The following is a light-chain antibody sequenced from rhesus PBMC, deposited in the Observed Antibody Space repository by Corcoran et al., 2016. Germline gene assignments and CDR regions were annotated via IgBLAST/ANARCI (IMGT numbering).Light chain of an antibody. CDR1: ENVNNY. J-gene: IGKJ1*01. Sequence: DIQMTQSPSSLSASVGDRVTITCRASENVNNYLNWYQQKPGKAPKLLIYKASTLQSGVPSRCRGSGSGTAFTLTISSLQPEDFATYYCQQYKSYPRTFGQGTKVEIK. CDR2: KAS. CDR3: QQYKSYPRT. V-gene: IGKV1-74*01.